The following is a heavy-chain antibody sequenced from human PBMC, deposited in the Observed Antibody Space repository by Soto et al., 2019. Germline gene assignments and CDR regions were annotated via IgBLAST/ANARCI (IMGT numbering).Heavy chain of an antibody. CDR2: ISYTGST. CDR1: GGSISSNTYY. CDR3: AASNDDFWSGHRPLHV. V-gene: IGHV4-39*01. D-gene: IGHD3-3*01. Sequence: PSETLSLTCTVSGGSISSNTYYWAWIRQPPGKGLEWIGNISYTGSTYYNPSLESRVSISMDTSKNQFSLELNSLSVADTALYHCAASNDDFWSGHRPLHVWGQGTTVTVSS. J-gene: IGHJ6*02.